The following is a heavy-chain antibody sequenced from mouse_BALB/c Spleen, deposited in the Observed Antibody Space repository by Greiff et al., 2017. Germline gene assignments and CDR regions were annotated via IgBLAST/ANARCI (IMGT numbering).Heavy chain of an antibody. CDR1: GYTFTSYW. J-gene: IGHJ4*01. V-gene: IGHV1-9*01. CDR3: ARRVLYSLDD. Sequence: VQLQQSGAELMKPGASVKISCKATGYTFTSYWIEWVKQRPGHGLEWIGDIFPGSGSTNYNEKFKGKATFTADTSSNTAYMQLSSLTSEDSAVYYCARRVLYSLDDWGQGTSVTVSS. CDR2: IFPGSGST.